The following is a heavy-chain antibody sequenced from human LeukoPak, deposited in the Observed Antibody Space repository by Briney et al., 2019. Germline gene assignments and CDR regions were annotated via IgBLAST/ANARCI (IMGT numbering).Heavy chain of an antibody. Sequence: GGSLRLSCEASGLTFNTYGMHWVRQAPGKGLEWVAFIRYDGSNKYYVDSVKGRFTISRDNSKNTLYLQMNSLKTEDTAVYYCTTDMVVVVPVTGYWGQGTLVTVSS. CDR3: TTDMVVVVPVTGY. CDR2: IRYDGSNK. V-gene: IGHV3-30*02. D-gene: IGHD2-2*01. CDR1: GLTFNTYG. J-gene: IGHJ4*02.